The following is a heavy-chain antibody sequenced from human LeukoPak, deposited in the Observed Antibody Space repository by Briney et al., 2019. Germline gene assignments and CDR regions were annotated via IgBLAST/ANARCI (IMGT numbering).Heavy chain of an antibody. Sequence: SVKVSCKTSGYTFTDYYLHWVRQAPGQGLEWMGGIIPIFGTANYAQKFQGRVTITADESTSTAYMELSSLRSEDTAVYYCARDGGSEYYFDYWGQGTLVTVSS. CDR3: ARDGGSEYYFDY. J-gene: IGHJ4*02. CDR2: IIPIFGTA. V-gene: IGHV1-69*13. D-gene: IGHD3-10*01. CDR1: GYTFTDYY.